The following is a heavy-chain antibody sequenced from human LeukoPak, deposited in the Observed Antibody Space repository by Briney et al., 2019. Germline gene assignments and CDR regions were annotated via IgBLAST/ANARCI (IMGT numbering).Heavy chain of an antibody. Sequence: QSGGSLRLSCAASGFTFSSYAMHWVRQAPGKGLEWVAIISYDGSNKYYADSVKGRFTISRDNSKNTLYLQMNSLRAEDTAVYYCARSIPGSYYFDYRGQGTLVTVSS. V-gene: IGHV3-30-3*01. CDR1: GFTFSSYA. J-gene: IGHJ4*02. D-gene: IGHD2-21*01. CDR3: ARSIPGSYYFDY. CDR2: ISYDGSNK.